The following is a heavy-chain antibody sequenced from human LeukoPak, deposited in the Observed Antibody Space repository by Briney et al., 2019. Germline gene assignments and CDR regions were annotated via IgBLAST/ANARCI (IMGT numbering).Heavy chain of an antibody. CDR3: ARKAAAANTFDY. Sequence: SVKVSFKASGGTFIIYAISWVRQAPGQGLEWMGGIIPIFGTANYAQKFQGRVTITADKSTSTAYMELSSLRSEDTAVYYCARKAAAANTFDYWGQGTLVTVSS. D-gene: IGHD6-13*01. CDR2: IIPIFGTA. J-gene: IGHJ4*02. CDR1: GGTFIIYA. V-gene: IGHV1-69*06.